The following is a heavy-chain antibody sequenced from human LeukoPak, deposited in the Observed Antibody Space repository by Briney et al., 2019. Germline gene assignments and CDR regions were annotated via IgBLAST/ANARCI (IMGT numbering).Heavy chain of an antibody. CDR3: TRLQSLLGTTIDFDY. J-gene: IGHJ4*02. CDR2: IYPADSDT. D-gene: IGHD1-1*01. CDR1: GYSFTKYW. Sequence: GESLNISCKASGYSFTKYWIGWVRQMSGKGLEWMGSIYPADSDTRYSPSFQGQVTLSVDKSITTAYIQWSNLKASDTAIYYCTRLQSLLGTTIDFDYLGQGSLVTVSS. V-gene: IGHV5-51*01.